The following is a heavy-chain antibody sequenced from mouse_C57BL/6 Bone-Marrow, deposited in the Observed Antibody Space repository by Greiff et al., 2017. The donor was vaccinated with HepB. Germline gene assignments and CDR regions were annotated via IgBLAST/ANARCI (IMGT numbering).Heavy chain of an antibody. CDR2: IHPNSGST. CDR3: ARVVLSDYFDY. CDR1: GYTFTNYW. V-gene: IGHV1-64*01. D-gene: IGHD1-1*01. J-gene: IGHJ2*01. Sequence: QVQLQQPGAELVKPGASVKLSCKASGYTFTNYWMHWVKQRPGQGLEWIGMIHPNSGSTNYNEKFKSKATLTVDKSSSTAYMQLSSLTSEDSAVYYCARVVLSDYFDYWGQGTTLTVSS.